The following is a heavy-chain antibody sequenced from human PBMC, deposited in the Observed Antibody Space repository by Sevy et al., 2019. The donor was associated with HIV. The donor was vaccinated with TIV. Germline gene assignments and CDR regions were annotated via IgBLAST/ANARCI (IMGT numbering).Heavy chain of an antibody. V-gene: IGHV4-59*08. CDR3: ARLNDFDI. Sequence: SETLSLTCTVSGGSINSDHWNWIRQPPGKGLEWIGYVYYTGGTNYNPSLKNRVTISVDRTKNQFSLKLTSVTAADTAVYYGARLNDFDIWGQGTMVTVSS. CDR1: GGSINSDH. CDR2: VYYTGGT. J-gene: IGHJ3*02.